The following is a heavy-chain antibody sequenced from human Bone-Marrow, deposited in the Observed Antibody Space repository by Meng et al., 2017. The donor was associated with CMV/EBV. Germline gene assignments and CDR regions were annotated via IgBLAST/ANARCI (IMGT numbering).Heavy chain of an antibody. D-gene: IGHD2-2*01. CDR3: AREYCSSTSCYPDAFDI. Sequence: GGSLRLSCAASAFTFSSYAMHWVRQAPGKGLEWVAVISYDGSNKYYADFVKGRFTISRDNSKNTLYLQMNILRAEDTAVYYCAREYCSSTSCYPDAFDIWGQGTMVTVSS. CDR1: AFTFSSYA. J-gene: IGHJ3*02. CDR2: ISYDGSNK. V-gene: IGHV3-30*04.